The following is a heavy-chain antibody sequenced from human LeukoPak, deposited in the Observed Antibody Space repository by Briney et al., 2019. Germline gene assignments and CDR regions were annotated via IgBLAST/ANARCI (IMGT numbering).Heavy chain of an antibody. CDR1: GYTFTSYG. CDR3: ARDHGTTVVTPAPSDY. CDR2: ISAYNGNT. J-gene: IGHJ4*02. Sequence: ASVKVSCKASGYTFTSYGISWVRQAPGQGLEWMGWISAYNGNTNYAQKLQGRVTMTTDTSTSTAYMELRSLGSDDTAVYYCARDHGTTVVTPAPSDYWGQGTLVTVSS. D-gene: IGHD4-23*01. V-gene: IGHV1-18*01.